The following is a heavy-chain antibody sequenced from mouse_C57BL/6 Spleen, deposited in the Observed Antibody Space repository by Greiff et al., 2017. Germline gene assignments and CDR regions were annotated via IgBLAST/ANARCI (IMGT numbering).Heavy chain of an antibody. CDR1: GYTFTSYW. CDR2: IDPSDSYT. V-gene: IGHV1-69*01. D-gene: IGHD2-3*01. CDR3: ARSDYDGYCDY. J-gene: IGHJ2*01. Sequence: VQLQQPGAELVMPGASVKLSCKASGYTFTSYWMHWVKQRPGQGLEWIGEIDPSDSYTNYNQKFKGKATLTVDNSSSTAYKQRSSLTSEDSAVYYCARSDYDGYCDYWGQGTTLIVSS.